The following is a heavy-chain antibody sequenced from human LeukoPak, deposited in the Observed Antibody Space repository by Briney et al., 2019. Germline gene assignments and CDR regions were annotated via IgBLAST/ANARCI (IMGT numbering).Heavy chain of an antibody. Sequence: GGSLRLSCAASGFTFSSYAMHWVRQAPGKGLEYVSAISSNGGSTYYANSVKGRFTISRDSSKNTLYLQMGSLRAEDTAVYYCAKASWAPVSYSGHYPHLVLFQHWGQGTLVTVSS. CDR3: AKASWAPVSYSGHYPHLVLFQH. D-gene: IGHD3-22*01. CDR2: ISSNGGST. J-gene: IGHJ1*01. V-gene: IGHV3-64*01. CDR1: GFTFSSYA.